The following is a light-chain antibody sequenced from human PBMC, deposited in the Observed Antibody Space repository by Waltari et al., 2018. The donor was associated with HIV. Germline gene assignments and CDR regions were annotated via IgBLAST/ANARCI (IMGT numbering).Light chain of an antibody. V-gene: IGLV1-47*01. CDR3: STWDDRLSDRV. CDR2: RNV. J-gene: IGLJ3*02. Sequence: SVLTQPPSASGTPGQRFTISCSGGSSNIGSNYVYWFQQLPGAAPKLLIYRNVQRPSGSPDRFSGSKSGSSASLSISGLRSEDEAVYYCSTWDDRLSDRVFGGGTKLTVL. CDR1: SSNIGSNY.